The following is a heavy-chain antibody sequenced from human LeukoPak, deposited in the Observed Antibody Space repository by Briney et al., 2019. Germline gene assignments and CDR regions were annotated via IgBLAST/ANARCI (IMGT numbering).Heavy chain of an antibody. Sequence: PSETLSLTCTVSGGSISSYYWSWIRQPPGKGLEWIGYMYYSGSTNYNPSLKSRVTISVDTSKNQFSLKLSSVTAADTAVYYCAREYDFWSGLDYWGQGTLVTVSS. D-gene: IGHD3-3*01. J-gene: IGHJ4*02. V-gene: IGHV4-59*12. CDR2: MYYSGST. CDR3: AREYDFWSGLDY. CDR1: GGSISSYY.